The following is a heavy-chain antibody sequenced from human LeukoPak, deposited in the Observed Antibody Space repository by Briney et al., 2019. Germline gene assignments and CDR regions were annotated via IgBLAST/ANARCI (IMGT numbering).Heavy chain of an antibody. D-gene: IGHD7-27*01. J-gene: IGHJ4*02. CDR3: AKELLGLDY. Sequence: GGSLRLSCAASGFIFSDAWMNWVRQAPGKGLEWVSAISGSGGSTYYADSVKGRFTISRDNSKNTLYLQMNSLRAEDTAVYYCAKELLGLDYWGQGTLVTVSS. CDR1: GFIFSDAW. CDR2: ISGSGGST. V-gene: IGHV3-23*01.